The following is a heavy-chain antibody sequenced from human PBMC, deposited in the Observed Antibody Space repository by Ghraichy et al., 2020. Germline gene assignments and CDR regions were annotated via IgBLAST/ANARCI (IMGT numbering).Heavy chain of an antibody. J-gene: IGHJ4*02. V-gene: IGHV3-48*02. CDR3: AKEVGYYLDL. CDR1: GFTFSTYS. D-gene: IGHD5-12*01. CDR2: ISSRSSGI. Sequence: LTCAASGFTFSTYSMNWVRQAPGKGLEWVAYISSRSSGIYYADSVRGRLTISRDNAKNSLYLQMDNLRDEDTAVYYCAKEVGYYLDLWGQGTLVTVSS.